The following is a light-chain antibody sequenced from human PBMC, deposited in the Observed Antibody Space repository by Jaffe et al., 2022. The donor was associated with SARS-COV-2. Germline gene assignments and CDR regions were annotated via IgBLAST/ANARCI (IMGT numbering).Light chain of an antibody. J-gene: IGKJ1*01. Sequence: EIVLTQSPGTLSLSPGERATLSCRASQSLDSSYLAWHQQKPGQAPRLLIYGASSRATGIPDRFSGSVSGTDFTLTISRLEPEDFAVYYCQQYGSSPRTFGQGTKVEIK. CDR1: QSLDSSY. CDR2: GAS. CDR3: QQYGSSPRT. V-gene: IGKV3-20*01.